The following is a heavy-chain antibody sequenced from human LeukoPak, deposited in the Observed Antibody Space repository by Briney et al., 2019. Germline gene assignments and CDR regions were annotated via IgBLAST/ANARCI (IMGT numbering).Heavy chain of an antibody. V-gene: IGHV3-30*14. CDR1: GFTFSSYA. CDR2: ISYDGSNK. Sequence: GGSLRLSCAASGFTFSSYAMHWVRQAPGKGLEWVAVISYDGSNKYYADSVKGRFTISRDNSKNTLYLQMNSLRAEDTAVYYCARDLRFLDGMDVWGQGTTVTVSS. CDR3: ARDLRFLDGMDV. D-gene: IGHD3-3*01. J-gene: IGHJ6*02.